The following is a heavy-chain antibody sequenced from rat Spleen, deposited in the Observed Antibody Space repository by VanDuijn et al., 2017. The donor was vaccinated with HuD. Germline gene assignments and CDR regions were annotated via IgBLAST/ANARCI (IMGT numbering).Heavy chain of an antibody. Sequence: EVQLVESGGGLVQPGRSLKLSCAASGFISSDHYVAWVRQAPTKGLEWVATINYDGTATYYRDSVKGRFTISRDNAKSTLYLQMDSLRSEDTATYYCARGEQLGGDYWGQGVMVTVSS. J-gene: IGHJ2*01. CDR1: GFISSDHY. CDR2: INYDGTAT. CDR3: ARGEQLGGDY. V-gene: IGHV5-17*01. D-gene: IGHD1-10*01.